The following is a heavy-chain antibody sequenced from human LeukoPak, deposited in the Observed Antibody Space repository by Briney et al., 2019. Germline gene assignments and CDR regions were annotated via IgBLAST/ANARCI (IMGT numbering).Heavy chain of an antibody. Sequence: GGSLRLSCAASGFTFSSYGMNWVRQAPGKGLEWVSSISSSSSYIYYADSVKVRFTISRDNAKNSLYLQMNSLRAEDTAVYYCARGAQDSGYAGGLFDYWGQGTRVTVSS. D-gene: IGHD5-12*01. V-gene: IGHV3-21*01. CDR3: ARGAQDSGYAGGLFDY. CDR2: ISSSSSYI. CDR1: GFTFSSYG. J-gene: IGHJ4*02.